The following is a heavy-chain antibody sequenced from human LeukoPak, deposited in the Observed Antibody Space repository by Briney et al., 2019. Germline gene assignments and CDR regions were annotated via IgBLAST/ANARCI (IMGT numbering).Heavy chain of an antibody. J-gene: IGHJ4*02. Sequence: AGGSLRLSCAASGFTFSSYWMHWVRQAPGKGLVWVSRINSDGSSTSYADSVKGRFTISRDNAKNTLYLQMNSPRAEDTAVYYCARALLWFGELYRPFDYWGQGTLVTVSS. CDR2: INSDGSST. CDR1: GFTFSSYW. D-gene: IGHD3-10*01. CDR3: ARALLWFGELYRPFDY. V-gene: IGHV3-74*01.